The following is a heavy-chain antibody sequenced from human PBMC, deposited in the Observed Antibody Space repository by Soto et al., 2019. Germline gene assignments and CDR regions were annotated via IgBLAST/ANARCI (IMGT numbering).Heavy chain of an antibody. J-gene: IGHJ6*02. CDR3: AREWYYDSYYYGMDV. CDR1: GYTFTGYY. V-gene: IGHV1-2*04. D-gene: IGHD3-3*01. Sequence: QVQLVQSGAEVKKPGASVKVSCKASGYTFTGYYMHWVRQAPGQGLEWMGWINPNSGGTNYAQQFQGWVTMTRDTSISTAYMELSRLRSDDTAVYYCAREWYYDSYYYGMDVLGQGHTVTVSS. CDR2: INPNSGGT.